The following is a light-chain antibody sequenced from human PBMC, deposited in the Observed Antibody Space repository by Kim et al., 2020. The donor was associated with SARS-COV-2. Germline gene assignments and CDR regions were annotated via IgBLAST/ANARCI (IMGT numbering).Light chain of an antibody. J-gene: IGLJ2*01. CDR3: QAWDSTTVV. V-gene: IGLV3-1*01. Sequence: SYELTQPPSVSMSPGQTASITCSGDNLGNKYASWYQQKPGQSPVLVIYQDTKRPSGIPERISGSNSGNTATLTISGTKAMDEADYYCQAWDSTTVVFGGGTQLTVL. CDR1: NLGNKY. CDR2: QDT.